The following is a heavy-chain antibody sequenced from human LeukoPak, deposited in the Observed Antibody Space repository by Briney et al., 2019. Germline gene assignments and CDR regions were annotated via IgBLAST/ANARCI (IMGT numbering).Heavy chain of an antibody. CDR2: IYPGDSDT. CDR1: GYSFTSYW. CDR3: ARGDYGDYRIFYTLFDF. V-gene: IGHV5-51*01. Sequence: GESLKISGKGSGYSFTSYWIGWVRQMPGKGLEWMGIIYPGDSDTRYSPSFQGQVTISAHRSISTAYLQWSSLKASDTAMYYCARGDYGDYRIFYTLFDFWGQGTLVTVSS. D-gene: IGHD4-17*01. J-gene: IGHJ4*02.